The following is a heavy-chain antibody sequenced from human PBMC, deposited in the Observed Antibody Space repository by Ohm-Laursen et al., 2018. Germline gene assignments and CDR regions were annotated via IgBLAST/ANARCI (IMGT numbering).Heavy chain of an antibody. CDR1: GFTFSNAW. D-gene: IGHD6-19*01. CDR3: TTDTVAGAFDY. V-gene: IGHV3-15*01. CDR2: IKSKTDGGTT. Sequence: SLRLSRAASGFTFSNAWMSWVRQAPGKGLEWVGRIKSKTDGGTTDYAAPVKGRFTISRDDSKNTLYLQMNSLKTEDTAVYYCTTDTVAGAFDYWGQGTLVTVSS. J-gene: IGHJ4*02.